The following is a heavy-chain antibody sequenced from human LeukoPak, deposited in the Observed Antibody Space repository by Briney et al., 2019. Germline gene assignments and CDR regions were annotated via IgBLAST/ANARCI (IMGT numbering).Heavy chain of an antibody. CDR3: ATVKYDYGDPVGWFDP. D-gene: IGHD4-17*01. V-gene: IGHV3-23*01. J-gene: IGHJ5*02. Sequence: GGSLRLSCAASGFPFSASAMTWVRQGPGEGLEWVSHILSTGTTYYADSVRGRFTISRDNSKNTLYLQMTSLRVDDTAVYYCATVKYDYGDPVGWFDPWGQGTLVTVSS. CDR1: GFPFSASA. CDR2: ILSTGTT.